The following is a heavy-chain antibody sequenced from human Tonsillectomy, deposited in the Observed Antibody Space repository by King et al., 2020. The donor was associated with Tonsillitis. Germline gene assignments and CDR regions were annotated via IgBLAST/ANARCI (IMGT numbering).Heavy chain of an antibody. CDR2: IYHSGST. D-gene: IGHD3-16*02. CDR1: GGSISSYY. Sequence: QLQESGPGLVKPSETLSLTCTVSGGSISSYYWSWIRQPPGKGLECVVYIYHSGSTSYNTSLKSRVTISVDTSKNQFSLKLSSVSAADTAVYYCARGVNDYVLGSYRYDYWGQGTLVTVSS. CDR3: ARGVNDYVLGSYRYDY. J-gene: IGHJ4*02. V-gene: IGHV4-59*01.